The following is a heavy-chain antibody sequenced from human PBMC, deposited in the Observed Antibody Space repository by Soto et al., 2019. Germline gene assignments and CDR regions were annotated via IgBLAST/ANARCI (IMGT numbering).Heavy chain of an antibody. V-gene: IGHV3-11*01. J-gene: IGHJ4*02. D-gene: IGHD3-3*01. CDR2: IDTSGTKI. Sequence: QVQLVESGGDLVKPGGSLRLSCAASGYTFSDYYMSWIRQAPGKGLEWISYIDTSGTKIYYADSVKGRFTITRDNAKNSLYLEMNSLRDEATAVYYCASHYDMWSGYLSPVDYWCQGTLVTVSS. CDR1: GYTFSDYY. CDR3: ASHYDMWSGYLSPVDY.